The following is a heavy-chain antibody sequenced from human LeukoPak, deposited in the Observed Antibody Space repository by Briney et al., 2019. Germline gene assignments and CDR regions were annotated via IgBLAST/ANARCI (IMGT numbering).Heavy chain of an antibody. CDR3: AKVAGGATTHYFDY. D-gene: IGHD1-26*01. CDR2: IRYDGSNK. V-gene: IGHV3-30*02. Sequence: GGSLRLSCAASGFTFSSYGMHWVRQAPGKGLEWAAFIRYDGSNKYYADSVKGRFTISRDNSENTLYLQMNSLRAEDTAVYYCAKVAGGATTHYFDYWGQGTLVTVSS. CDR1: GFTFSSYG. J-gene: IGHJ4*02.